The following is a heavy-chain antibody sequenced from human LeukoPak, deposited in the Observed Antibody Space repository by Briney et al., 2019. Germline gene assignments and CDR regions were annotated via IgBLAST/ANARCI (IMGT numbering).Heavy chain of an antibody. D-gene: IGHD3-10*01. CDR3: AREGGSGSYMFDY. CDR1: GGSISSYY. CDR2: IYYSGST. V-gene: IGHV4-59*01. J-gene: IGHJ4*02. Sequence: PSETLSLTCTVSGGSISSYYWSWIRQPPGKGLEWIGYIYYSGSTNYNPSLKSRVTISVDTSKNQFSLKLSSVTAADTAVYYYAREGGSGSYMFDYWGQGTLVTVSS.